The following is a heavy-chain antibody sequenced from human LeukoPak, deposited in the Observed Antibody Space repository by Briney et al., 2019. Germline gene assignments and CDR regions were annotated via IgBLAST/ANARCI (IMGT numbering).Heavy chain of an antibody. CDR1: GFTFGDYA. Sequence: GGSLRLSCTASGFTFGDYAMSWVRQAPGKGLEWVGFIRSKAYGGTTEYAASVKGRFTISRDDSKSIAYLQMNSLKTEDTAVYYCTREPITMARGLDYWGQGTLVTVSS. J-gene: IGHJ4*02. CDR2: IRSKAYGGTT. CDR3: TREPITMARGLDY. V-gene: IGHV3-49*04. D-gene: IGHD3-10*01.